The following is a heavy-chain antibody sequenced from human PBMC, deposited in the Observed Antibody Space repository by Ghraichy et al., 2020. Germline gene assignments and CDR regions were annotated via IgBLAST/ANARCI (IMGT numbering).Heavy chain of an antibody. CDR3: ARDLAWARFDP. V-gene: IGHV3-7*03. CDR1: GFTFSSYW. CDR2: IKQDESEK. J-gene: IGHJ5*02. D-gene: IGHD1-26*01. Sequence: GGSLRLSCAASGFTFSSYWMAWVRQAPGKGLEWVANIKQDESEKYYVDSVKGRFTISRDNAENSLFLQMDSLRAEDTAVYYCARDLAWARFDPLGQGTLVTVCS.